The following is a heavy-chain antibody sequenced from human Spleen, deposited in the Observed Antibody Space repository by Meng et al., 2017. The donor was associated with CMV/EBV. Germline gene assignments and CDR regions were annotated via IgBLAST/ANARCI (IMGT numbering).Heavy chain of an antibody. J-gene: IGHJ6*02. D-gene: IGHD5-18*01. CDR2: IKQDGGEK. CDR3: ARLTTAMVKGGNYYYYGMDV. Sequence: GGSLRLSCVASGFTFSSYWMNWVRQAPGKGLEWVANIKQDGGEKFYVDSVKGRFTISRDNAKASLYLQMNSLRAEDTAVYYCARLTTAMVKGGNYYYYGMDVWGQGTTVTVSS. CDR1: GFTFSSYW. V-gene: IGHV3-7*01.